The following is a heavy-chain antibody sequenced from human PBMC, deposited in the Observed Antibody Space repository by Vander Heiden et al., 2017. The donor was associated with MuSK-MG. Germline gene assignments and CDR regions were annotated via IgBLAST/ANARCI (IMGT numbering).Heavy chain of an antibody. CDR2: ISGSGGST. J-gene: IGHJ3*02. CDR3: AKTPSSGYYYYPDAFDI. V-gene: IGHV3-23*04. Sequence: EVQLVESGGGLVQPGGSLRLSCAASGFTFSSYAMSWVRQAPGKGLEWVSAISGSGGSTYYADSVKGRFTISRDNSKNTLYLQMNSLRAEDTAVYYCAKTPSSGYYYYPDAFDIWGQGTMVTVSS. D-gene: IGHD3-22*01. CDR1: GFTFSSYA.